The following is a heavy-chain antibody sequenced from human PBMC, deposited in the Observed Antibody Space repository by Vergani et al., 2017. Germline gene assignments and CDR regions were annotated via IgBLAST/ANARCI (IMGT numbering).Heavy chain of an antibody. V-gene: IGHV3-48*03. CDR1: GFTLSSYE. CDR2: ISSSGSTI. Sequence: EVQLVESGGGLVQPGGSLRLSCAASGFTLSSYEMNWVRQAPGKGLEWVSYISSSGSTIYYADSVKGRFTISRDNAKNSLYLQMNSLRAEDTAVYYCAEGRDSSGYSSFDYWGQGTLVTVSS. CDR3: AEGRDSSGYSSFDY. J-gene: IGHJ4*02. D-gene: IGHD3-22*01.